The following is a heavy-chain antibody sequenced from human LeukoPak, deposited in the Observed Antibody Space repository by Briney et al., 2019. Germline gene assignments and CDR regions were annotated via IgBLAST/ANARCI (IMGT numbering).Heavy chain of an antibody. J-gene: IGHJ4*02. CDR2: IWHDGSNK. D-gene: IGHD5-18*01. Sequence: PGGSLRLSCAASGFTFSSYVMHWVRQAPGKGLEWVAVIWHDGSNKYYADSVKGRFTLSRDNSKNTLYLQMNSLRAEDTAVYYCARGAAMVSQYYFDYWGQGTLVTVSS. CDR3: ARGAAMVSQYYFDY. CDR1: GFTFSSYV. V-gene: IGHV3-33*01.